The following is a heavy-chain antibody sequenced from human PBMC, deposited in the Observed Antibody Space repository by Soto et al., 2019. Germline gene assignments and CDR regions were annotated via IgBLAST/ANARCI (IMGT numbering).Heavy chain of an antibody. CDR3: ARGVIGDSSLWWFDP. CDR1: GGSISSSNW. V-gene: IGHV4-4*02. J-gene: IGHJ5*02. Sequence: PSETLSLTCAVSGGSISSSNWWSWVRQPPGKGLEWIGVSYHSGSTGYNPSLKSRVTISVDKVKDQVSLNLSSVAAAGTAGYYCARGVIGDSSLWWFDPWGHGTLVTVSS. D-gene: IGHD6-13*01. CDR2: SYHSGST.